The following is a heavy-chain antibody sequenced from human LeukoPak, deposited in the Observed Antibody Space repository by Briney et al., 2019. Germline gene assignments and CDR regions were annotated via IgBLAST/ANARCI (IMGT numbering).Heavy chain of an antibody. J-gene: IGHJ6*03. CDR1: GGSISSYY. Sequence: SETLSLTCTVSGGSISSYYWSWIRQPAGKGLEWIGRIYTSGSTNYNPSLKSRVTMSVDTSKNQFSLKLNSVTAADTAVYYCARDSAKITMVRGVISTYYMDVWGKGTTVTISS. CDR3: ARDSAKITMVRGVISTYYMDV. CDR2: IYTSGST. D-gene: IGHD3-10*01. V-gene: IGHV4-4*07.